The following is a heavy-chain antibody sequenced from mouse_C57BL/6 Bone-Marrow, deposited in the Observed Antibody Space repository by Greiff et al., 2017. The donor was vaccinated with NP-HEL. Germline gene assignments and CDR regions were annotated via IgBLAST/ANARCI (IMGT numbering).Heavy chain of an antibody. Sequence: EVKLVESGAELVRPGASVKLSCTASGFNIKDDYMHWVKQRPEQGLEWIGWIDPENGDTEYASKFQGKATITADTSSNTAYLQLSSLTSEDTAVYYCTNWGGLDYWGQGTTLTVSS. D-gene: IGHD4-1*01. CDR3: TNWGGLDY. V-gene: IGHV14-4*01. CDR2: IDPENGDT. J-gene: IGHJ2*01. CDR1: GFNIKDDY.